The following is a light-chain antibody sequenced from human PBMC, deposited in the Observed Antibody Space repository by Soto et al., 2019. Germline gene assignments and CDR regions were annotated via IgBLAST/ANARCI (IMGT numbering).Light chain of an antibody. CDR2: DAS. CDR1: QSVSSY. J-gene: IGKJ2*02. V-gene: IGKV3-11*01. Sequence: EIVLTQSPATLSLSPGDRATLSCRASQSVSSYLAWYQQKPGQAPRLLIYDASNRATGIPARFSGSGSGTDFTLIISSLDREDFAVYYCQQRSNWPRTFDQGTKLEI. CDR3: QQRSNWPRT.